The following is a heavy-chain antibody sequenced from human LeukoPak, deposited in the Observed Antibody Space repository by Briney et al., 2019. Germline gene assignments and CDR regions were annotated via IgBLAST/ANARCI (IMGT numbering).Heavy chain of an antibody. J-gene: IGHJ4*02. D-gene: IGHD5-12*01. CDR2: ISSSSSTI. V-gene: IGHV3-48*01. Sequence: GGSLRLSCAASGFTFSTYGMTWVRQAPGKGLEWVSYISSSSSTIYYADSVKGRFTISRDNAKKSLYLQMNSLRAEDTAVYYCASSTPGGYDFKWGQGTLVTVSS. CDR1: GFTFSTYG. CDR3: ASSTPGGYDFK.